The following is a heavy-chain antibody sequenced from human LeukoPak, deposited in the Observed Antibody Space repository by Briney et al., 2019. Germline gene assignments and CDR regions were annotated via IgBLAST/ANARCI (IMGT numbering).Heavy chain of an antibody. V-gene: IGHV1-24*01. CDR3: ALFDDILTGYPDY. Sequence: ASVKVSCKVSGYTLTELSMHWVRQAPGKGLEWMGGFDPEDGETFYAQKFQGRVTMTRDTSISTAYMELSRLRSDDTAVYYCALFDDILTGYPDYWGQGTLVTVSS. J-gene: IGHJ4*02. CDR1: GYTLTELS. D-gene: IGHD3-9*01. CDR2: FDPEDGET.